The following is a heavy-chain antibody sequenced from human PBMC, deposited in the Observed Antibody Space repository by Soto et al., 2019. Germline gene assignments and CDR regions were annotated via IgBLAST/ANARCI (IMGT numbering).Heavy chain of an antibody. CDR3: ASDIVVVPAAMKAWVQRQSYYYYGMDV. D-gene: IGHD2-2*01. CDR2: ISGSGGST. CDR1: GFTFSSYA. J-gene: IGHJ6*02. V-gene: IGHV3-23*01. Sequence: GGSLRLSCAASGFTFSSYAMSWVRQAPGKGLEWVSAISGSGGSTYYADSVKGRFTISRDNSKNTLYLQMNSLRAEDTAVYYCASDIVVVPAAMKAWVQRQSYYYYGMDVWGQGTTVTVSS.